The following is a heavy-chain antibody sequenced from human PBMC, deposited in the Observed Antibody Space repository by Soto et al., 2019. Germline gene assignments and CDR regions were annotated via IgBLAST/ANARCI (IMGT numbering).Heavy chain of an antibody. J-gene: IGHJ4*02. D-gene: IGHD3-3*01. CDR1: GGSISSSSYY. CDR3: ARHFLGWLQGYYFDY. Sequence: PSETLSLTCTVSGGSISSSSYYWGWIRQPPGKGLEWIGSIYYSGSTYYNPSLKSRVTISVDTSKNQFSLKLSSVTAADTAVYYCARHFLGWLQGYYFDYWGQGTLVTVSS. CDR2: IYYSGST. V-gene: IGHV4-39*01.